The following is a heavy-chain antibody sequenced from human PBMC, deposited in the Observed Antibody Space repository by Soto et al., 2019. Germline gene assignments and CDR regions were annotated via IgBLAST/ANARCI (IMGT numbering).Heavy chain of an antibody. CDR1: GYTFTNYG. Sequence: GTSVKLSCKACGYTFTNYGITWVRLAPGQGIEWMGWISGYNGNTNFAHKFQGRVTITRDTSASTAYMELSSLRSEDTAVYYCARERMIIRRAPGPYNWFDPWGQGTLVTAPQ. D-gene: IGHD3-22*01. J-gene: IGHJ5*02. CDR3: ARERMIIRRAPGPYNWFDP. CDR2: ISGYNGNT. V-gene: IGHV1-18*01.